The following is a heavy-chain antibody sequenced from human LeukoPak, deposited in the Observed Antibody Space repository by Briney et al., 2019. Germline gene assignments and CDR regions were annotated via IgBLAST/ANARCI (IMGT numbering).Heavy chain of an antibody. CDR1: GYSISSGYY. CDR3: ARPQYSSGWYFAFDI. Sequence: SETLSLTCAVSGYSISSGYYWGWIRQPPGKGLEWIGSIYHSGSTYYNPSLKSRVTISVDTSKNQFSLELSSVTAADTAVYYCARPQYSSGWYFAFDIWGQGTMVTVSS. V-gene: IGHV4-38-2*01. CDR2: IYHSGST. D-gene: IGHD6-19*01. J-gene: IGHJ3*02.